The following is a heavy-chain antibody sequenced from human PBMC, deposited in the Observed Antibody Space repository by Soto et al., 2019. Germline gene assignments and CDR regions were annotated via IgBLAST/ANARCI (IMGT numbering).Heavy chain of an antibody. CDR1: GFTFSSYG. V-gene: IGHV3-33*01. J-gene: IGHJ6*02. D-gene: IGHD6-13*01. CDR3: ARIAAAGTNYYYYGMDV. CDR2: IWYDGSNK. Sequence: GGSLRLSCAASGFTFSSYGMHWVRQAPGKGLEWVAVIWYDGSNKYYADSVKGRFTISRDNSKNTLYLQMNSLRAEDTAVYYCARIAAAGTNYYYYGMDVWGQGTTVTVSS.